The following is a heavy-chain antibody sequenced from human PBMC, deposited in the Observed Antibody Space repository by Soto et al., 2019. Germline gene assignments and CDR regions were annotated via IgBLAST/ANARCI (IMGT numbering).Heavy chain of an antibody. V-gene: IGHV1-69*12. CDR3: ARYSVGGLGDDY. D-gene: IGHD3-10*01. J-gene: IGHJ4*02. Sequence: QVQLVQSGAEVKKPGSSVKVSCKASGGTFSSYAISWVRQAPGQGLEWMGGIIPIFGTANYAQKFQGRVTIXAXXSTSTAYMELSSLRSEDTAVYYCARYSVGGLGDDYWGQGTLVTVSS. CDR2: IIPIFGTA. CDR1: GGTFSSYA.